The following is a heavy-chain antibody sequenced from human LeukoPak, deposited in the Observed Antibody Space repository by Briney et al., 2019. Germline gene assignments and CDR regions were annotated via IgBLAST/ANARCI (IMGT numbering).Heavy chain of an antibody. V-gene: IGHV1-2*02. D-gene: IGHD3-22*01. CDR2: INANSGDT. Sequence: ASVKVSCKASGYTFTGYYMHWVRQAPGQGLEWMGWINANSGDTKYAQKFQGRVAMTRDTSISTAYMELSRLRADDTAMYYCAREISGYSDYWGQGTLVTVSS. CDR1: GYTFTGYY. J-gene: IGHJ4*02. CDR3: AREISGYSDY.